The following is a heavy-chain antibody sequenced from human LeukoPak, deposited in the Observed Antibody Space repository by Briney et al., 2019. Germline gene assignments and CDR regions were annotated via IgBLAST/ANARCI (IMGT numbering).Heavy chain of an antibody. D-gene: IGHD1-26*01. CDR2: ISGSGGST. J-gene: IGHJ4*02. Sequence: GGSLRLSCAASGFTFSSYAMNWVRQAPGKGLEWVSVISGSGGSTYYADSVKGRFTISRDNSKNTLYLQMNSLRAEDTAVYYCAKRSKYYFDYWGQGTLVTVSS. CDR3: AKRSKYYFDY. V-gene: IGHV3-23*01. CDR1: GFTFSSYA.